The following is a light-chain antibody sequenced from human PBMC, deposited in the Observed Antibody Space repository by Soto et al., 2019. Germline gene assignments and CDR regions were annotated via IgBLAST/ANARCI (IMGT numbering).Light chain of an antibody. V-gene: IGLV2-14*01. Sequence: QSALTQPASVSGSPGQSITISCTGTSSDVGGYNYVSWYQQHPGKAPKLIIYEVSNRPSGVSNRFSGSKSGNTASLTISGLQTDDEADYYCSSYTSSSPYVFGGGTKVTVL. CDR1: SSDVGGYNY. CDR3: SSYTSSSPYV. CDR2: EVS. J-gene: IGLJ1*01.